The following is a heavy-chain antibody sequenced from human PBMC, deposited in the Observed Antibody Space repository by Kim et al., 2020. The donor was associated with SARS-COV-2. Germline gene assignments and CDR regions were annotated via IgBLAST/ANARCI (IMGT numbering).Heavy chain of an antibody. CDR2: T. Sequence: TNYNPPLTSRVTISVDTSKNQFSLKLSSVTAADTAVYYCARDLLTYGMDVWGQGTTVTVSS. V-gene: IGHV4-59*01. J-gene: IGHJ6*02. D-gene: IGHD3-10*01. CDR3: ARDLLTYGMDV.